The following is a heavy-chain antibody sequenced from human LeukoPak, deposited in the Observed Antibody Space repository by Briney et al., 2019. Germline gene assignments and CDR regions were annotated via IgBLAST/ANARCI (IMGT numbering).Heavy chain of an antibody. CDR1: GGSIRSRSCY. D-gene: IGHD3-3*01. J-gene: IGHJ4*02. Sequence: SETLSLTCTVSGGSIRSRSCYWGWIRQPPGKGLEWVGSFSNTGNTYYNPSLKGRVTISVDTSKNQFHLQMKSVTAADTAMYFCARHQGLAWIGYFLAYWGQGTLVTVSS. CDR3: ARHQGLAWIGYFLAY. V-gene: IGHV4-39*01. CDR2: FSNTGNT.